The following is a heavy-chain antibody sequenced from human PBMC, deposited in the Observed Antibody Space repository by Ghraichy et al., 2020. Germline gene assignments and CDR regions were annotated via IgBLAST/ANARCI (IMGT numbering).Heavy chain of an antibody. Sequence: SETLSLTCAVYGGSFSGYYWSWIRQPPGKGLEWIGEINHSGSTNYNPSLKSRVTISVDTSKNQFSLKLSSVTAADTAVYYCARGRGYDYIWGSYRPSYYYYYMDVWGKGTTVTVSS. D-gene: IGHD3-16*02. CDR1: GGSFSGYY. J-gene: IGHJ6*03. V-gene: IGHV4-34*01. CDR2: INHSGST. CDR3: ARGRGYDYIWGSYRPSYYYYYMDV.